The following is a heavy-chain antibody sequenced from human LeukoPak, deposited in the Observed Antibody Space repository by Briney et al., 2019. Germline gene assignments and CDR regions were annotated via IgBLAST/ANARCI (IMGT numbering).Heavy chain of an antibody. CDR3: ARTPGRSVEMATMRAFDI. J-gene: IGHJ3*02. CDR1: GGSISSSSYY. V-gene: IGHV4-39*01. CDR2: VYYSGST. D-gene: IGHD5-24*01. Sequence: SETLSLTCTVSGGSISSSSYYWAWIRQPPGKGLEWIGSVYYSGSTYYNPSLKSRVTISVDTSKNQFSLKLSSVTAADTAVYYCARTPGRSVEMATMRAFDIWGQGTMVTVSS.